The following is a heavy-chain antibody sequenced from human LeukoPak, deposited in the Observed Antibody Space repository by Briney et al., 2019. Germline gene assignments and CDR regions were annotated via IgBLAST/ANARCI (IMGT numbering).Heavy chain of an antibody. J-gene: IGHJ5*02. D-gene: IGHD3-22*01. Sequence: SETLSLTCTVSGGSISSYYWSWIRQPPGKGLEWIGYIYYSGSTNYNPSLKSRVTISVDTSKNQFSLKLSSVTAADTAVYYCARVITYYYDSSGYDWFDPWGQGTLVTVSS. CDR1: GGSISSYY. CDR2: IYYSGST. CDR3: ARVITYYYDSSGYDWFDP. V-gene: IGHV4-59*01.